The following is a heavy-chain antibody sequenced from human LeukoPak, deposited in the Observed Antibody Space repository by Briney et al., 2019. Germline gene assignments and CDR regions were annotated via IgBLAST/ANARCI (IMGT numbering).Heavy chain of an antibody. CDR3: ARDRYDSSPHYFDY. CDR1: GASISSGDYY. Sequence: SETLSLTCNVSGASISSGDYYWSWIRQPPGKGLEWIGYISKSGGTYYNPSVSRRLTISRDTSKNQFSVRLSSVTAADTAVYYCARDRYDSSPHYFDYWGQGTLVTVSS. CDR2: ISKSGGT. V-gene: IGHV4-30-4*01. D-gene: IGHD3-22*01. J-gene: IGHJ4*02.